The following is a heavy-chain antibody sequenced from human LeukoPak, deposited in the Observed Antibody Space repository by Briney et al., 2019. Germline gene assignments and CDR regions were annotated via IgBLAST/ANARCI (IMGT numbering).Heavy chain of an antibody. Sequence: ASVRVSCKASGYTFTSYYMHWVRQAPGQGLEWMGIINPSGGSTSYAQKFQGRVTMTRDTSTSTVYMELSSLRSEDTAVYYCASLAGTVTNPRXXWFDPWGQXTLVXXSS. D-gene: IGHD4-17*01. CDR2: INPSGGST. V-gene: IGHV1-46*01. CDR3: ASLAGTVTNPRXXWFDP. CDR1: GYTFTSYY. J-gene: IGHJ5*02.